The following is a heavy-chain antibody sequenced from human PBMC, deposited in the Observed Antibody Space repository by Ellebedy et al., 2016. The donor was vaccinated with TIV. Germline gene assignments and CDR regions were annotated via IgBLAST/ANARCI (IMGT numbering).Heavy chain of an antibody. V-gene: IGHV4-31*11. J-gene: IGHJ4*02. Sequence: MPSETLSLTCAVYGGSFSGYYWSWIRQHPGKGLEWIGYISYSGSAYYNPSLKSRVTISVDTSENHFSLELSSVTAADTAVYYCASGGVYTYFFDYWGQGTLVTVSS. CDR2: ISYSGSA. D-gene: IGHD2-8*01. CDR1: GGSFSGYY. CDR3: ASGGVYTYFFDY.